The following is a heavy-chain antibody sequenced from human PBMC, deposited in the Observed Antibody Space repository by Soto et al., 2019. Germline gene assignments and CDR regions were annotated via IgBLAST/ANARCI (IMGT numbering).Heavy chain of an antibody. CDR1: GFTFSSSG. CDR3: ENHGDFDS. V-gene: IGHV3-23*01. Sequence: EGQLLQSGGGLVQPGESLRLSCAASGFTFSSSGMSWVRQAPGKGLEWVSSISIRGDYRYYADSVKGRFTISRDNSKTTLYLQMISLTADDSALYYCENHGDFDSWGQWTMVAVSS. D-gene: IGHD4-17*01. J-gene: IGHJ3*01. CDR2: ISIRGDYR.